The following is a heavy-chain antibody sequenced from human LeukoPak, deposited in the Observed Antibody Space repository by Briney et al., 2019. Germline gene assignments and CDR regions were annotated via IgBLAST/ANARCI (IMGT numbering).Heavy chain of an antibody. J-gene: IGHJ2*01. Sequence: GASVKVSCKASGGTFSSYAISWVRQAPGQGLEWMGGIIPIFGTANYAQKFQGRVTMTRDTSISTAYMELSRLRSDDTAVYYCARVIAVAGAADWYFDLWGRGTLVTVSS. D-gene: IGHD6-19*01. CDR1: GGTFSSYA. CDR2: IIPIFGTA. CDR3: ARVIAVAGAADWYFDL. V-gene: IGHV1-69*05.